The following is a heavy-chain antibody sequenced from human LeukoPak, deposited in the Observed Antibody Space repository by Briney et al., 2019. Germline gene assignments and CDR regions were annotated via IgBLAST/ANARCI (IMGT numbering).Heavy chain of an antibody. D-gene: IGHD6-19*01. CDR3: ARDKLGSGYSSDFDC. CDR1: GFSVSSNY. J-gene: IGHJ4*02. V-gene: IGHV3-66*02. CDR2: IYTGGTT. Sequence: GGSLRLSCAASGFSVSSNYMNWVRQAPGKGLEWDSAIYTGGTTYYADSVKGRFTISRDNSKNTLYLQLNSLRAEDTAVYYCARDKLGSGYSSDFDCWGQGTLVTVSS.